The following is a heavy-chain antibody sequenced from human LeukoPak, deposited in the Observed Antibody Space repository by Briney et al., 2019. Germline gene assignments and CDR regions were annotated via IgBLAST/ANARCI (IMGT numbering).Heavy chain of an antibody. CDR1: GGSISSGGYY. CDR3: ARDPRYCTNGVCYSNWYFDL. D-gene: IGHD2-8*01. CDR2: IYYSGST. Sequence: ASETLSLTCTVSGGSISSGGYYWSWIRQHPGKGLEWIGYIYYSGSTYYNPSLKSRVTISVDTSKNQFSLKLSSVTAADTAVYYCARDPRYCTNGVCYSNWYFDLWGRGTLVTVSS. J-gene: IGHJ2*01. V-gene: IGHV4-31*03.